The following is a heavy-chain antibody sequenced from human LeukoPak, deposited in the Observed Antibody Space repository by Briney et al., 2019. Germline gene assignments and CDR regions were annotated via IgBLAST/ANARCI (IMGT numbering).Heavy chain of an antibody. V-gene: IGHV4-59*08. CDR3: ARSRSWPQHYFDY. D-gene: IGHD6-13*01. Sequence: SETLSLTCTVSGGSISSYYWSWIRQPPGKGLEWIGYIYYSGTTNYNPSLKSRVTISVDTSKNQFSLKLGSLTAADTAVYYCARSRSWPQHYFDYWGRGTLVTVSS. J-gene: IGHJ4*02. CDR1: GGSISSYY. CDR2: IYYSGTT.